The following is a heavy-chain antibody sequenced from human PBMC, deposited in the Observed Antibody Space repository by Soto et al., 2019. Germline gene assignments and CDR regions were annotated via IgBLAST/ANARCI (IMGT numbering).Heavy chain of an antibody. V-gene: IGHV1-8*01. J-gene: IGHJ6*02. D-gene: IGHD3-22*01. CDR1: GYTFTSYD. CDR3: ARLMYYYDSSGYYQAHYYYGMDV. CDR2: MNPNSGNT. Sequence: QVQLVQSGAEVKKPGASVKVSCKASGYTFTSYDINWVRQATGQGLEWMGWMNPNSGNTGYAQMFQGRVTMTRNTSXSXPYMELSSLRSEDTAVYYCARLMYYYDSSGYYQAHYYYGMDVWGQGTTVTVSS.